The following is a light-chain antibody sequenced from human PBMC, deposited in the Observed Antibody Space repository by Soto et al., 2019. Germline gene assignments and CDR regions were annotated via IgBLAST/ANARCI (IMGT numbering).Light chain of an antibody. J-gene: IGKJ5*01. V-gene: IGKV3-11*01. Sequence: EIVLTQSPATLSLSPGETATLSCRASQSVSSYLAWYQQKPGQTPRLLIYDASNRATGIPARFSGSGSGTDFTLTISRLAPEDFAVYYCQHRSTWSFCQGTRLDIK. CDR2: DAS. CDR1: QSVSSY. CDR3: QHRSTWS.